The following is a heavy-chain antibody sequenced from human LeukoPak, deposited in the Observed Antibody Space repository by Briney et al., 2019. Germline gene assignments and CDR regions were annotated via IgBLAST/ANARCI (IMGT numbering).Heavy chain of an antibody. Sequence: GGSLRLSCEASGLTFSNNWMTWVRQAPGKGLEWVPSITADGSVNFYVVSMKGRFTISRDNAKTSLLLQVGSLRADDTAVYYCARDVSAFDYWGLGTLVTVSS. J-gene: IGHJ4*02. V-gene: IGHV3-7*05. CDR2: ITADGSVN. CDR3: ARDVSAFDY. CDR1: GLTFSNNW.